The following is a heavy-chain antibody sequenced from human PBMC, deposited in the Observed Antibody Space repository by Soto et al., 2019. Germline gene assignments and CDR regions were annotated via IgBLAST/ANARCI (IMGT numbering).Heavy chain of an antibody. CDR3: APLSVSLSGPYGIHV. CDR2: INHTGGT. CDR1: GGSVNGYY. D-gene: IGHD2-15*01. Sequence: SETLSLTCAVYGGSVNGYYWNWIRQPPGKGLEWIGEINHTGGTHYNPSLKSRVTMSVDTSKNQFSLRLSSVTAADTAMYYCAPLSVSLSGPYGIHVWGQGTTVTVSS. V-gene: IGHV4-34*01. J-gene: IGHJ6*02.